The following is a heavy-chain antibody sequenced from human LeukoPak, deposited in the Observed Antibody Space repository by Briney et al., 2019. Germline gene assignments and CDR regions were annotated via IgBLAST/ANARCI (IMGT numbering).Heavy chain of an antibody. J-gene: IGHJ4*02. CDR3: ARGWLMTMTGVMFDY. CDR1: GFTFSSYW. Sequence: PGGSLRLSCAASGFTFSSYWMSWVRQAPGKGLEWVANIKQDGSEKYYVDSVKGRFTISRDNAKNSLYLQMNSLRAEDTAVYYCARGWLMTMTGVMFDYWGQGTLVIVSS. CDR2: IKQDGSEK. V-gene: IGHV3-7*01. D-gene: IGHD4/OR15-4a*01.